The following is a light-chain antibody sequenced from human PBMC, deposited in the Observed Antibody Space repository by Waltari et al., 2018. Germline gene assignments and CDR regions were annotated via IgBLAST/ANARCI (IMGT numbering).Light chain of an antibody. CDR2: CNN. CDR1: SLRTYY. J-gene: IGLJ2*01. CDR3: NSRDIRGDVI. Sequence: SSELTQDPTMSVALGQTVRITCPGDSLRTYYGSWYRQKPGQATILVSYCNNNRPAGMPDRFPASSAGNTAALTITGAQAEGEAVYYWNSRDIRGDVIFGGGTKLTVL. V-gene: IGLV3-19*01.